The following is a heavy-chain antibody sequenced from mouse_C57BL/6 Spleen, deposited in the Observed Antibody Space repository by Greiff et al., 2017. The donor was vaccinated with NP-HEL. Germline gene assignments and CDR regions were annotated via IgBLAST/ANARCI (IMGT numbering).Heavy chain of an antibody. CDR1: GFNIKDYY. CDR2: IDPEDGDT. V-gene: IGHV14-1*01. D-gene: IGHD3-2*02. J-gene: IGHJ2*01. CDR3: TAGGQLRLDDY. Sequence: EVQLQQSGAELVRPGASVKLSCTASGFNIKDYYMHWVKQRPEQGLEWIGRIDPEDGDTEYAPKFQGKATMTADTSSNTAYLQLSSLTSEDTAFYYCTAGGQLRLDDYWGQGTTLTVAS.